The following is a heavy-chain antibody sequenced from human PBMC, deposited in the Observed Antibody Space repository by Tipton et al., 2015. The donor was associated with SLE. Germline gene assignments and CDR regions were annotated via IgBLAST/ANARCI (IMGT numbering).Heavy chain of an antibody. Sequence: SLRLSCTGSGFTFDDYAMNWVRQVPGKGLEWVSGISWNGDSKGYADSVKGRFTISRDSAKNSLYLQMNSLRPEDTAVYYCVKVAYVGSRLDYWGQGTLVTVSS. CDR3: VKVAYVGSRLDY. D-gene: IGHD1-26*01. J-gene: IGHJ4*02. V-gene: IGHV3-9*01. CDR1: GFTFDDYA. CDR2: ISWNGDSK.